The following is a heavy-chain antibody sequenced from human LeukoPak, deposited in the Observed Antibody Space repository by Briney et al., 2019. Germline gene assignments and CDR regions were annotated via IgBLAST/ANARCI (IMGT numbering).Heavy chain of an antibody. CDR1: GGSISSSSYY. Sequence: SETLSLTCTVSGGSISSSSYYWGWIRQPPGKGLEWIGSIYYSGNTYYNPSLQSRVTISLDTSKNQFSLKLSSVTAAGTAVYYCARDRGRKRPFDYWGQGTLVTVSS. D-gene: IGHD1-26*01. V-gene: IGHV4-39*07. CDR3: ARDRGRKRPFDY. CDR2: IYYSGNT. J-gene: IGHJ4*02.